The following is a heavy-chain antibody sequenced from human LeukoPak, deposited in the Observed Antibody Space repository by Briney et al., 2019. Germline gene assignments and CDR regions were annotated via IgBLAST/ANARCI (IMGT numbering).Heavy chain of an antibody. D-gene: IGHD4-17*01. CDR1: GASISTSTYY. CDR2: IYYIGNT. V-gene: IGHV4-39*02. Sequence: SETLSLTCTVSGASISTSTYYWGWIRQPPGKGLEWIASIYYIGNTYYTPSLRSRVTISVETSKNPFSLKLSSVTAADTAIYYCASDYGDSYHFDYWGQGTLVTVSS. J-gene: IGHJ4*02. CDR3: ASDYGDSYHFDY.